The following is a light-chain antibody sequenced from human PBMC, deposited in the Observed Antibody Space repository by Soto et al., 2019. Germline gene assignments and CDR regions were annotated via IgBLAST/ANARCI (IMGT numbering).Light chain of an antibody. V-gene: IGLV2-14*01. J-gene: IGLJ1*01. CDR1: SSDVGGYNY. Sequence: QSALTQPASLSGSPGQSITISCTGTSSDVGGYNYVSWYQQHPGKAPKLMIYDVSNRPSGVSNRFSGSKSGNTASLTISGLQAEDEADYYCSSYTSSIFYVFGTGTKLTVL. CDR3: SSYTSSIFYV. CDR2: DVS.